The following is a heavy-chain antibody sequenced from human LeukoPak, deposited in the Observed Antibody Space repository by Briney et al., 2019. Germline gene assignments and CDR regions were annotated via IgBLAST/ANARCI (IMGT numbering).Heavy chain of an antibody. CDR1: GFTFSSYW. J-gene: IGHJ4*02. D-gene: IGHD6-19*01. V-gene: IGHV3-74*01. Sequence: GGSLRLSCAASGFTFSSYWMHWVRQAPGKGLVWVSHIKTDGSSTNYAESVKGRFTISRDNAKNTVYLQMNSLRAGDTAVYYCARDPSVSSGWYSTFDYWGQGTLVTVSS. CDR3: ARDPSVSSGWYSTFDY. CDR2: IKTDGSST.